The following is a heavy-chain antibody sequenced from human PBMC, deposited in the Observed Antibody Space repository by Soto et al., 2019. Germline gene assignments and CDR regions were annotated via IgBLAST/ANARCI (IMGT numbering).Heavy chain of an antibody. D-gene: IGHD6-19*01. J-gene: IGHJ4*02. CDR1: GFTFSSYA. Sequence: GGSLRLSCAASGFTFSSYAMSWVRQAPGKGLEWVSAISGSGGSTYYADSVKGRFTISRVNSKNTLYLQMNSLRAEDTAVYYCAKDVDSSGWLYYFDYWGQGTLVTVSS. V-gene: IGHV3-23*01. CDR2: ISGSGGST. CDR3: AKDVDSSGWLYYFDY.